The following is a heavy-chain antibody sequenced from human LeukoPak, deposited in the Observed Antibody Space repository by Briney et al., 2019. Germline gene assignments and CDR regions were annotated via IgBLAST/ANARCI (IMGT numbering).Heavy chain of an antibody. D-gene: IGHD3-10*01. CDR2: IYYSGST. CDR1: GGSISSYY. CDR3: ARDLSGIWSGLGYFDY. J-gene: IGHJ4*02. V-gene: IGHV4-59*01. Sequence: SETLSLTCTVSGGSISSYYWSWIRQPPGKGLEWIGYIYYSGSTNYNPSLKSLVTISVDTSKNQFSLKLSSVTAADTAVYYCARDLSGIWSGLGYFDYWGQGTLVTVSS.